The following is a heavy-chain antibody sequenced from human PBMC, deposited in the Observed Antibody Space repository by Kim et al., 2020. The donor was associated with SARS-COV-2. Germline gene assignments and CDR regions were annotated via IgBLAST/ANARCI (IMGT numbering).Heavy chain of an antibody. J-gene: IGHJ5*02. CDR3: ARARGAGGDYGWFDP. V-gene: IGHV3-30*01. D-gene: IGHD4-17*01. Sequence: PLKGRLTNARDNSKNTLYLQMNSLRAEDTAVYYCARARGAGGDYGWFDPWGQGTLVTVSS.